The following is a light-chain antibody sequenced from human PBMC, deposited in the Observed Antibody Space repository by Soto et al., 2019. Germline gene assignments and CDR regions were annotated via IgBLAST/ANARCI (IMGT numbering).Light chain of an antibody. Sequence: EIVLTQSPATLSLSPGERATLSCRASQSVSSYLAWYKQKPGQAPRLLIYDVSYRATGIPARISGSGSGTDFTLTISSLEPEDFAVYYCQQRSNWPPTFGQGTKLE. CDR3: QQRSNWPPT. V-gene: IGKV3-11*01. J-gene: IGKJ2*01. CDR2: DVS. CDR1: QSVSSY.